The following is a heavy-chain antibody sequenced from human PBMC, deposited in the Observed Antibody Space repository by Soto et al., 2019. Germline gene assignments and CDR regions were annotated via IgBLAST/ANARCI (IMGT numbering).Heavy chain of an antibody. V-gene: IGHV4-34*01. CDR3: ATLTVTTAWGAFDI. CDR1: GGSFSGYY. D-gene: IGHD4-17*01. CDR2: INHSGST. Sequence: QVQLQQWGAGLLKPSETLSLTCAVYGGSFSGYYWSWIRQPPGKGLEWIGEINHSGSTNYNPSLKSRVTISVDTSKNQVSLKLSSVTAADTAVYYCATLTVTTAWGAFDIWGQGTMVTVSS. J-gene: IGHJ3*02.